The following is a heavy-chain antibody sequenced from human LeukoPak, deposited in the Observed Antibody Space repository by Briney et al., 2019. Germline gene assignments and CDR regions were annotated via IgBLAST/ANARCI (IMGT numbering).Heavy chain of an antibody. CDR1: GFTFSSYS. CDR2: ISSSSSYI. J-gene: IGHJ6*02. V-gene: IGHV3-21*01. Sequence: GGSLRLSCAASGFTFSSYSMTWVRQAPGKGLEWVSSISSSSSYIYYADSVKGRFTISRDNAKNSLYLQMNSLRAEDTAVYYCARVIDYYGSGSYGMDVWGQGTTVTVSS. D-gene: IGHD3-10*01. CDR3: ARVIDYYGSGSYGMDV.